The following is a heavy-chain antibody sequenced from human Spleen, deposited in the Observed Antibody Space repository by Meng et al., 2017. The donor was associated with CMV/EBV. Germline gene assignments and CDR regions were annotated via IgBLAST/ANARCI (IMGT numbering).Heavy chain of an antibody. V-gene: IGHV3-21*01. Sequence: GGSLRLSCVRSGFTFSTHTMIWVRQVPGKGLEWVSSFSSGSNYIYYIDSVKGRFTISRDNAKNSLFLQMDSLRAEDAAVYYCARVPVAGAGKADYWGQGTLVTVSS. D-gene: IGHD6-13*01. CDR2: FSSGSNYI. J-gene: IGHJ4*02. CDR1: GFTFSTHT. CDR3: ARVPVAGAGKADY.